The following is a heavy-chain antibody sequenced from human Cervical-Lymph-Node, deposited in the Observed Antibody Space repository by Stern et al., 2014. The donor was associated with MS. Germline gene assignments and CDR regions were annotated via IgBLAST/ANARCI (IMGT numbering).Heavy chain of an antibody. Sequence: EVQLVESGGGLVQPGGSLRVSCIASGFSFVDSAMHWVRQVPGQGLEWVSGIGWNSGSTGYAEAGEGRVTSGRDKARNTLYLEMHSRRPEDTALYYCAKGGFLGYYAGLDVWGQGTPVTVSS. J-gene: IGHJ6*02. CDR2: IGWNSGST. V-gene: IGHV3-9*01. CDR1: GFSFVDSA. D-gene: IGHD2/OR15-2a*01. CDR3: AKGGFLGYYAGLDV.